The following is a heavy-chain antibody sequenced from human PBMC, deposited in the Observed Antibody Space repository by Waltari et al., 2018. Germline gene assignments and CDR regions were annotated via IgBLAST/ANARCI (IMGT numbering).Heavy chain of an antibody. Sequence: QVQLVQSGAEVKKPGASVKVSCKASGYTFTSYAMHWVRQAPGQRLEWMGWINAGNGNTKYSQKFQGRVTITRDTSASTAYMELSSLRSEDTAVYYCAREVRYFDWLLGYYGMDVWGQGTTVTVSS. D-gene: IGHD3-9*01. J-gene: IGHJ6*02. CDR3: AREVRYFDWLLGYYGMDV. CDR2: INAGNGNT. V-gene: IGHV1-3*01. CDR1: GYTFTSYA.